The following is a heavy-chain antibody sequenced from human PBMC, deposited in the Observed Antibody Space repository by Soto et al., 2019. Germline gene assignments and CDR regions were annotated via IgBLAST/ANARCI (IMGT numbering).Heavy chain of an antibody. D-gene: IGHD3-16*01. CDR3: ARVGPGPHPYYYGMGV. CDR1: GYIFTSYA. Sequence: ASVKVSCKASGYIFTSYAIHWVRQAPGQRLEWMGWMNTDSGDTKYSQKFQDRVTIISDTSARTAYMELSSLTSEDTAVYYCARVGPGPHPYYYGMGVWGQGTTVTVSS. CDR2: MNTDSGDT. J-gene: IGHJ6*02. V-gene: IGHV1-3*04.